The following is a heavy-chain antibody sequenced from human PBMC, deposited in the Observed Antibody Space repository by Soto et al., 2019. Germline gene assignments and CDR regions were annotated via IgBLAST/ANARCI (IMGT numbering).Heavy chain of an antibody. D-gene: IGHD2-8*02. CDR3: ARANATTGGAFDM. J-gene: IGHJ3*02. CDR2: IWYDGSKK. Sequence: QVHLVESGGGVVQPERSLRLSCAASGFTFDDFGMNWVRQAPGKGLEWLATIWYDGSKKYYAESMNGRFTISRDNSKSTLFLQMGRLRAEDTAVYYCARANATTGGAFDMWGQGTLVIVSS. CDR1: GFTFDDFG. V-gene: IGHV3-33*01.